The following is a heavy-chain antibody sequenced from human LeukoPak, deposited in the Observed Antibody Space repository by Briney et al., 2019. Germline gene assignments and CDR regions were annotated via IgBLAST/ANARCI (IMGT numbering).Heavy chain of an antibody. J-gene: IGHJ4*02. CDR3: AREGYDSSGYYVGYYFDY. CDR1: GFSFSDYC. CDR2: ISGTGSII. D-gene: IGHD3-22*01. V-gene: IGHV3-11*04. Sequence: GGSLRLSCAASGFSFSDYCMTWMRQAPGKGLAWVSYISGTGSIISYADSVKGRFTISRDNAKNSLYLQMNSLRAEDTAVYYCAREGYDSSGYYVGYYFDYWGQGTLVTVSS.